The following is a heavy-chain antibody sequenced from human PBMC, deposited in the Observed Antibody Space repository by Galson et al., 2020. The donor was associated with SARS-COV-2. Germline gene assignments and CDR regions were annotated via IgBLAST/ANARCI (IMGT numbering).Heavy chain of an antibody. CDR3: ARDGQLSSGWAFDY. D-gene: IGHD6-19*01. Sequence: GESLKISCAASGFTFENHAMHWVRQAPGKGLEWVAQIFYDGSNKYYLESVKGRFTISRDNSENTVSLQMDNLRAKDTAVYFGARDGQLSSGWAFDYWGQGTLVTVSS. CDR2: IFYDGSNK. V-gene: IGHV3-33*01. CDR1: GFTFENHA. J-gene: IGHJ4*02.